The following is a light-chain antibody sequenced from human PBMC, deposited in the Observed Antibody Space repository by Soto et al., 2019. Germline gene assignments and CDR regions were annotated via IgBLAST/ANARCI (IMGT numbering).Light chain of an antibody. CDR1: QIISSY. CDR2: AAS. CDR3: QQRSNWPIT. Sequence: IPMTQSSSSLSSCEWDIVTITCGSSQIISSYFYLFRQKPGKAPKLLIYAASSLQSRVPSRFRGSGSGTYFALAIISREPEDFAGYYCQQRSNWPITFGQRTRLEIK. J-gene: IGKJ5*01. V-gene: IGKV1-39*01.